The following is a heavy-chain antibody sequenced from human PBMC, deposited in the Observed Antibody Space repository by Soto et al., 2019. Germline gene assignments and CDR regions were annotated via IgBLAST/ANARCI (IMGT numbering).Heavy chain of an antibody. Sequence: GGSLRLSCAASGFTFSGSAMSWVRQAPGKGLEWVSTISGSGGSTYYADSVKGRFTISRDNSKNMLYLQMNSLRAEDTAVYYCARASRNYYDSSGYLYYFDYWGQGTLVTVSS. CDR2: ISGSGGST. V-gene: IGHV3-23*01. CDR3: ARASRNYYDSSGYLYYFDY. CDR1: GFTFSGSA. D-gene: IGHD3-22*01. J-gene: IGHJ4*02.